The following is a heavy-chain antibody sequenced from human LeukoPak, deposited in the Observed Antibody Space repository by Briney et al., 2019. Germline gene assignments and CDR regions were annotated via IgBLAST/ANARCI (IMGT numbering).Heavy chain of an antibody. CDR2: INHSGST. J-gene: IGHJ5*02. CDR1: GGSFSGYY. Sequence: SETLSLTCAVYGGSFSGYYWSWIRQPPGKGLEWIGEINHSGSTNYNPSLKSRVTISVDTSKNQFSLKLSSVTAADTAVYYCARSYLRYSSGWYVSWGQGTLVTVSS. CDR3: ARSYLRYSSGWYVS. D-gene: IGHD6-19*01. V-gene: IGHV4-34*01.